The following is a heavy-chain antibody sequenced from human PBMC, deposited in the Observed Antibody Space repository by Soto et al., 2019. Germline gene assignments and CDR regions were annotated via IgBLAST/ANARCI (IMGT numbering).Heavy chain of an antibody. CDR2: INPNSGGT. CDR1: GYTFTGYY. V-gene: IGHV1-2*02. CDR3: ARDISFGDPPAVFDY. Sequence: RASVNVSCESSGYTFTGYYIHWVRQAPGQGLEWMGWINPNSGGTNYAQKFQGRVTMTRDTSISTAYMELSRLRSDDTAVYYCARDISFGDPPAVFDYWGQGTLVTV. J-gene: IGHJ4*02. D-gene: IGHD3-16*01.